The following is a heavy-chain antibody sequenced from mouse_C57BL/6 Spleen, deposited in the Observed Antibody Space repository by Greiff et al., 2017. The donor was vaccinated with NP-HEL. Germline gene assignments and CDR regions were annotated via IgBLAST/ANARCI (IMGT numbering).Heavy chain of an antibody. V-gene: IGHV1-18*01. Sequence: VQLKESGPELVKPGASVKIPCKASGYTFTDYNMDWVKQSHGKSLEWIGDINPNNGGTIYNQKFKGKATLTVDKSSSTAYMELRSLTSEDTAVYYCARRGGRYDALDYWGQGTTLTVSS. CDR1: GYTFTDYN. J-gene: IGHJ2*01. CDR2: INPNNGGT. D-gene: IGHD2-12*01. CDR3: ARRGGRYDALDY.